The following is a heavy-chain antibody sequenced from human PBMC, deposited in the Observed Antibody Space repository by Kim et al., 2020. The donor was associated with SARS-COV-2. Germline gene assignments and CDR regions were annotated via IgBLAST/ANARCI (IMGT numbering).Heavy chain of an antibody. V-gene: IGHV4-39*01. CDR3: ARHVLLWFGQNDY. D-gene: IGHD3-10*01. J-gene: IGHJ4*02. Sequence: TPCLKRRVTISVDTSNNLFSRKLSSVTAADAAVYYCARHVLLWFGQNDYWGQGTLVTVSS.